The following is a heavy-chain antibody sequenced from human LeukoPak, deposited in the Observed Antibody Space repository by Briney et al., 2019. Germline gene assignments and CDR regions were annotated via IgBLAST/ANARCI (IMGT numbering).Heavy chain of an antibody. V-gene: IGHV3-49*03. Sequence: GGSLRLSCTASGFTFGDYAMSWFRQAPGKGLEWVGFIRSKAFGGTPEYAASVKGRFTISRDDSKSIAYLQMNSLRTEDTAVYYCTRAYGSGTYYYYYYAMDVWGQGTTVTVSS. CDR3: TRAYGSGTYYYYYYAMDV. CDR2: IRSKAFGGTP. D-gene: IGHD3-10*01. CDR1: GFTFGDYA. J-gene: IGHJ6*02.